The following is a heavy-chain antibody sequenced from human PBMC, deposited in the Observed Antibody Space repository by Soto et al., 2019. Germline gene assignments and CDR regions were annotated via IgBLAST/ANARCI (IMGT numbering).Heavy chain of an antibody. D-gene: IGHD3-22*01. CDR1: GGSISSHY. Sequence: QVQLQESGPGLVKPSETLSLICTVSGGSISSHYWSWIRQPPGKGLEWIGYVYYSGSTNYNPSLKSRVSISVDTSKHQFSLKLSSVTAADTAVYHCARGDYSDSSGLYFDYWGQGTLVTVSS. V-gene: IGHV4-59*11. CDR2: VYYSGST. CDR3: ARGDYSDSSGLYFDY. J-gene: IGHJ4*02.